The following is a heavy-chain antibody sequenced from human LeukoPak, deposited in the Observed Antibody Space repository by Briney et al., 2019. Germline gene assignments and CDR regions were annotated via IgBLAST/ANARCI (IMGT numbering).Heavy chain of an antibody. D-gene: IGHD4-17*01. V-gene: IGHV3-11*04. J-gene: IGHJ4*02. Sequence: PGGFLRLSCAASGFIFSDNYMSWIRQAPGKGLEWVSYIGSSGSTIYYADSVKGRFTVSRDNAKNSLYLQMNSLRAEDTAVYYCASHHDYGETFDYWGQGTLVTVSS. CDR1: GFIFSDNY. CDR2: IGSSGSTI. CDR3: ASHHDYGETFDY.